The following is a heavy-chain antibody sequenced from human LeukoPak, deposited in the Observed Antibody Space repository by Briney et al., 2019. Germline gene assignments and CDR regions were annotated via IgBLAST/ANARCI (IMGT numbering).Heavy chain of an antibody. D-gene: IGHD5-24*01. J-gene: IGHJ4*02. CDR2: INPNSGGT. V-gene: IGHV1-2*02. Sequence: ASVKVSCKASGYTFTGYYMRWVRQAPGQGLEWMGWINPNSGGTNYAQKFQGRVTMTRDTSISTAYMELSRLRSDDTAVYYCARAKRWLHNAFDYWGQGTLVTVSS. CDR3: ARAKRWLHNAFDY. CDR1: GYTFTGYY.